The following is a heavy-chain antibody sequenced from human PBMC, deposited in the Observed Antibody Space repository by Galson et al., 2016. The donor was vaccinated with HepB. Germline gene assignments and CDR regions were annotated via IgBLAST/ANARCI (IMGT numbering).Heavy chain of an antibody. V-gene: IGHV1-69*10. J-gene: IGHJ4*02. CDR2: IIPIVGIA. Sequence: WMGGIIPIVGIAHYAQNFQGRVTIAADKSTSTAYMELSSLRSEDTAVYYCATSYDYIWGTLDYWGQGTLVTVSS. D-gene: IGHD3-16*01. CDR3: ATSYDYIWGTLDY.